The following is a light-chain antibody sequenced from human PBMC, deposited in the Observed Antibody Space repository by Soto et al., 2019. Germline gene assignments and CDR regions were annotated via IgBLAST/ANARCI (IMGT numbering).Light chain of an antibody. J-gene: IGKJ3*01. Sequence: EIVLTQSPGTLSLSPGERATLSCRASQSVASSFLAWYQQKPGQAPSLLIYGAPSRATGIPDRFSGSGSGTDFPLTITRLEREVFAVYYCQQFATSSFTCGPGTPVDVK. V-gene: IGKV3-20*01. CDR2: GAP. CDR1: QSVASSF. CDR3: QQFATSSFT.